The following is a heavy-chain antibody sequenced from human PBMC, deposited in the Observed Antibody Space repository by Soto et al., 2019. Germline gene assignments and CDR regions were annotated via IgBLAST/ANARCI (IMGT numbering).Heavy chain of an antibody. CDR3: ARDRVPRITMIVVVTDDAFDI. D-gene: IGHD3-22*01. Sequence: GGSLRLSCAASGFTFSSYSMNWVRQAPGKGLEWVSSISSSSSYIYYADSVKGRFTISRDNAKNSLYLQMNSLRAEDTAVYYCARDRVPRITMIVVVTDDAFDIWGQGTMVTVSS. J-gene: IGHJ3*02. V-gene: IGHV3-21*01. CDR2: ISSSSSYI. CDR1: GFTFSSYS.